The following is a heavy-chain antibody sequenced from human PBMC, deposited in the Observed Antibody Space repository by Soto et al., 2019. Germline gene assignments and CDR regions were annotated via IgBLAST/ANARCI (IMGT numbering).Heavy chain of an antibody. V-gene: IGHV1-18*01. Sequence: GASVKVSCKTSGYNFNKYGLIWARQAPGQGLEWMGWISGYNGYTKYAQSLEDRPTLSTDPSTNTAYLELRSLESGDTAFYFCARDRDYSNTDADIDYWGQGTLVTVSS. CDR2: ISGYNGYT. CDR3: ARDRDYSNTDADIDY. J-gene: IGHJ4*02. D-gene: IGHD3-16*01. CDR1: GYNFNKYG.